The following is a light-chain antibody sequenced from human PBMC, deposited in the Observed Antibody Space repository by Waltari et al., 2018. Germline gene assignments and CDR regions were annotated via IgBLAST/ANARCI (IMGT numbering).Light chain of an antibody. J-gene: IGKJ2*01. Sequence: EIVMTQSPATLSVSPVERATLSCRASQGVTGNLAWYQQKPGQAPRLLIYGASTRATGIPARFSGSGSGTEFTLTISSLQSEDFAVYYCHQYNNWPRTFGQGTKLEIK. CDR3: HQYNNWPRT. CDR2: GAS. V-gene: IGKV3-15*01. CDR1: QGVTGN.